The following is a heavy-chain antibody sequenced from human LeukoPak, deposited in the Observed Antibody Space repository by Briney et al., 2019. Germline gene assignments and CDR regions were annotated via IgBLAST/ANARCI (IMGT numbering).Heavy chain of an antibody. CDR2: INPNSGGT. J-gene: IGHJ5*02. CDR3: ARGVHVRKYDSNENCFDP. D-gene: IGHD3-22*01. V-gene: IGHV1-2*02. CDR1: GYTFTGYY. Sequence: ASVKVSCKASGYTFTGYYMHWVRQAPGQGLEWMGWINPNSGGTNYAQKFQGRVTMTRDTSINTADMELSRLRSDDTAVYYCARGVHVRKYDSNENCFDPWGQGTLVTVSS.